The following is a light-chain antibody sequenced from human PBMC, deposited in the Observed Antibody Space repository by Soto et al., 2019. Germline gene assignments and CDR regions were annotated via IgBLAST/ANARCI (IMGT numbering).Light chain of an antibody. CDR3: QQYGSSPLT. Sequence: EIVFAQCPGTLSLSPGERATLSCIDSQSVSRSSLVWYQQKPGQAPWLLIFGASCRATGIPVRFSGSGSGTDFPPTIRRLEPEGCAVYSWQQYGSSPLTIGGGAKVDIK. CDR1: QSVSRSS. V-gene: IGKV3-20*01. CDR2: GAS. J-gene: IGKJ4*01.